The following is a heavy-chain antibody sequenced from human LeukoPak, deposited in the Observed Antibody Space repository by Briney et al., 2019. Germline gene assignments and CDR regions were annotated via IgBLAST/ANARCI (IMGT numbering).Heavy chain of an antibody. J-gene: IGHJ4*02. Sequence: VASVKVSCKASGYTFTDYYMHWVRQAPGQGLEWMGWINPDSGGTNYAQNFQGRVTMTRDTSISTAYMEMSSLRSDEMAVYYCARDNMVATNYFDYWGQGTLVTVSS. CDR3: ARDNMVATNYFDY. V-gene: IGHV1-2*02. CDR1: GYTFTDYY. D-gene: IGHD5-12*01. CDR2: INPDSGGT.